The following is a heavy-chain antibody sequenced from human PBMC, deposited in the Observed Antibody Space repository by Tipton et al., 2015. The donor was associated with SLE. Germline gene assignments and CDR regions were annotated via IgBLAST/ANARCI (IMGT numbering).Heavy chain of an antibody. Sequence: GSLRLSCAASGFTFRNYWMQWVRQAPGKGLVWVSHINSDGSSATYADSVKGRFTISRDNAKNTLYLEMNSLRAEDTAVYYCVRDNYGVDYWGQGTLVTVSS. J-gene: IGHJ4*02. D-gene: IGHD4-11*01. CDR3: VRDNYGVDY. V-gene: IGHV3-74*03. CDR1: GFTFRNYW. CDR2: INSDGSSA.